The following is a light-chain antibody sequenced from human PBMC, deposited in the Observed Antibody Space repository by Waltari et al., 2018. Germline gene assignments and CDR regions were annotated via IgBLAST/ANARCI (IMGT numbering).Light chain of an antibody. J-gene: IGLJ3*02. CDR2: ADN. V-gene: IGLV2-23*01. CDR1: NSPVGSFTL. Sequence: QSALIQPASVSGSPGHSSTKPCSDINSPVGSFTLITRYQQHPGKAPQLMIYADNKRPSGVSYRFSGSKSGNTASLTISGLQAEDEADYYCSSYAGSSSPRVFGGGTKLTVL. CDR3: SSYAGSSSPRV.